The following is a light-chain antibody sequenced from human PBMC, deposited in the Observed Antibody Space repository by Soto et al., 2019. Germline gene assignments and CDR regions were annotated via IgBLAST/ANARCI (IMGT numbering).Light chain of an antibody. V-gene: IGKV3-20*01. Sequence: EIVLTQSPGTLSLSPGERATLSCGSSQSVTSNYLAWYQQKPGQAPRLLISGASMRASGVPVRFIGSGSGTDFTLTITRLEPEDFAVYYCQQYGGSPLTFGGGTKVDIK. J-gene: IGKJ4*01. CDR3: QQYGGSPLT. CDR2: GAS. CDR1: QSVTSNY.